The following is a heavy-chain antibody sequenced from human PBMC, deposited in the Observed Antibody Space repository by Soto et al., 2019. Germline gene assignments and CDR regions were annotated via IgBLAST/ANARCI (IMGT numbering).Heavy chain of an antibody. V-gene: IGHV3-21*01. J-gene: IGHJ4*02. Sequence: PVGSLRLSCAASGFTFSSYSMNWVRQAPGKGLEWVSSISSSSSYIYYADSVKGRFTISRDNAKNSLYLQMNSLRAEDTAVYYCARVEHSSGWYREPDYWGQGTLVTVSS. CDR2: ISSSSSYI. D-gene: IGHD6-19*01. CDR3: ARVEHSSGWYREPDY. CDR1: GFTFSSYS.